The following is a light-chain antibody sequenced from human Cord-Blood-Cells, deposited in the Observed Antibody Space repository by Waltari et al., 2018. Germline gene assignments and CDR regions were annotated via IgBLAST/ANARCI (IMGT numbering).Light chain of an antibody. Sequence: DIQMTQSPSSLSASVGDRVTITCQASQDISNYLNWYQQNPGKAPELLIYDATNLEKGVPSRFSGSGSGTDFTFTISSLQPEDIATYYCQQYDNLPLTFGGGTKVEIK. J-gene: IGKJ4*01. CDR1: QDISNY. V-gene: IGKV1-33*01. CDR3: QQYDNLPLT. CDR2: DAT.